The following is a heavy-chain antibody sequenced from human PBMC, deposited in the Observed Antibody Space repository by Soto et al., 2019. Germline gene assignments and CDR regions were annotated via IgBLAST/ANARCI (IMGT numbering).Heavy chain of an antibody. CDR3: VRDLLGSGGHFDY. D-gene: IGHD7-27*01. J-gene: IGHJ4*02. Sequence: QVQLVESGGGVVQPGRSLRLSCAASGFILSSFSMHWVRQAPGKGLEWVAHIWYDGSNTYYADSVKGRFTISRDNSRNTLYLQMNSLRAEDTAVYHCVRDLLGSGGHFDYWGQGTLVTVSS. V-gene: IGHV3-33*01. CDR2: IWYDGSNT. CDR1: GFILSSFS.